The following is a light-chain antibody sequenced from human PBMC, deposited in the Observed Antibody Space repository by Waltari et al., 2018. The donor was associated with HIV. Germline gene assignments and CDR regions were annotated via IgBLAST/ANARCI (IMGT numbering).Light chain of an antibody. CDR1: SSNIGAGYD. V-gene: IGLV1-40*01. Sequence: QSVLTQPPSVSGAPGQRVTISCTGSSSNIGAGYDVHWYQQLPGTAPNLLIYGNSNRPSGVPDRVSCSKSGTSASLAITGLQAEDEADYYCQSYDSSLSAWVFGGGTRLTVL. CDR2: GNS. CDR3: QSYDSSLSAWV. J-gene: IGLJ3*02.